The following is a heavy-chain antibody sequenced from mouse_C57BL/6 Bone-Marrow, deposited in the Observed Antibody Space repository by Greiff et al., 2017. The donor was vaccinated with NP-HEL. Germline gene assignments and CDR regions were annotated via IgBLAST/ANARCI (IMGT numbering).Heavy chain of an antibody. Sequence: VQLQQSGPGLVKPSQSLSLTCSVTGYSITSGYYWNWIRQFPGNKLEWMGYISYDGSNNYNPSLKNRISITRDTSKNQFFLKLNSVTTEDTATYYCARDDGYCWYFDVWGTGTTVTVSS. CDR2: ISYDGSN. D-gene: IGHD2-3*01. CDR1: GYSITSGYY. V-gene: IGHV3-6*01. CDR3: ARDDGYCWYFDV. J-gene: IGHJ1*03.